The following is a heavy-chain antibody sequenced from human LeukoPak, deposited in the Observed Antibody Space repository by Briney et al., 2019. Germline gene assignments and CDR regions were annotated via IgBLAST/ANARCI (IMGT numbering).Heavy chain of an antibody. CDR1: GFTFSSYA. CDR3: AKIRDSSGLDY. V-gene: IGHV3-23*01. J-gene: IGHJ4*02. CDR2: ISGSGGTT. Sequence: GGSLRLSCAASGFTFSSYAMSWVRQAPGKGLEWVSSISGSGGTTYYADSVKGRFTISRDNSKNTLHLQMNSLRAEDTAVYYCAKIRDSSGLDYWGQGTLVTVSS. D-gene: IGHD3-22*01.